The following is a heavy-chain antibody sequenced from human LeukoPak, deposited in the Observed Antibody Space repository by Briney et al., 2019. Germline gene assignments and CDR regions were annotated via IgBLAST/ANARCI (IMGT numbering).Heavy chain of an antibody. CDR1: GYSISTIYY. CDR3: ARAFWRLGAHDAFDI. Sequence: SSETLSLTCTVSGYSISTIYYWGWIRQPPGQGLEWIGTIDHIGNTFYNPSLTSRVSISVDTSKNHFSLNLTSVTATDTALYYCARAFWRLGAHDAFDIWGQGTMVTVSS. J-gene: IGHJ3*02. V-gene: IGHV4-38-2*02. D-gene: IGHD3-3*01. CDR2: IDHIGNT.